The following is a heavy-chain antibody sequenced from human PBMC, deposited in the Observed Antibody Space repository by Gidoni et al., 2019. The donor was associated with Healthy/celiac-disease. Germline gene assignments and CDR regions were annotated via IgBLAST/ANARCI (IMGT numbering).Heavy chain of an antibody. CDR2: IYTSGST. CDR1: GGSIRRVSYY. CDR3: ARAYAGSGSNWFDP. Sequence: QVQLQESGPGLVKPSQTLSHTGTVSGGSIRRVSYYWSWSRQPAGKGLEWIGRIYTSGSTHYNSSLKSRVTISVDTSKNQFSLKLSSVTAADTAVYYCARAYAGSGSNWFDPWGQGTLVTVSS. J-gene: IGHJ5*02. D-gene: IGHD3-10*01. V-gene: IGHV4-61*02.